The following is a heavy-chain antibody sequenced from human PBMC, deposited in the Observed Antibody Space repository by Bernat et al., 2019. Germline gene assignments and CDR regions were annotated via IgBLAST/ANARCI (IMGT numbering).Heavy chain of an antibody. D-gene: IGHD3-22*01. CDR1: GFTFCSYG. CDR2: IWYDGSNT. V-gene: IGHV3-33*01. J-gene: IGHJ4*02. Sequence: QVQLVESGGGVVQPGRSLRLSCAASGFTFCSYGMHWVRQAPGKGLVWVVVIWYDGSNTYYSDSVKGRFTISRVNSKNTLYLQMHSLRAEDTAVYYCARDSIGAQDYWGQGTLVTVSS. CDR3: ARDSIGAQDY.